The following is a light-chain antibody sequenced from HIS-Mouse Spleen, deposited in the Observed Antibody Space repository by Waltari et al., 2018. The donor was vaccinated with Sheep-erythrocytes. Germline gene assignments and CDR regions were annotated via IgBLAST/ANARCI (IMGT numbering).Light chain of an antibody. CDR3: QQYNNWPPT. CDR2: GAS. J-gene: IGKJ1*01. V-gene: IGKV3-15*01. CDR1: QSVSSN. Sequence: EIVMTQSPATPSVSPGERDTLSCRASQSVSSNLAWYQQKPGQAPRLLIYGASTRATGIPARFSGSGSGTEFTLTISSLQSEDFAVYYCQQYNNWPPTFGQGTKVEIK.